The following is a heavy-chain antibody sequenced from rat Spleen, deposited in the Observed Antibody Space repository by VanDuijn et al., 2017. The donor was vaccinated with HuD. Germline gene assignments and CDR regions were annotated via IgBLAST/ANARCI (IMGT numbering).Heavy chain of an antibody. CDR2: ISSGGGGT. D-gene: IGHD1-2*01. J-gene: IGHJ2*01. Sequence: EVQLVESGGGLVQPGRSLKLSCVASGFTFSSFPMAWVRQAPKKGLEWVASISSGGGGTYYPDSVKGSFTISRDNGKSSLYLEMNRLKSGDSATYFCARQEADYTSYFDYWGQGVMVTVSS. CDR1: GFTFSSFP. CDR3: ARQEADYTSYFDY. V-gene: IGHV5-25*01.